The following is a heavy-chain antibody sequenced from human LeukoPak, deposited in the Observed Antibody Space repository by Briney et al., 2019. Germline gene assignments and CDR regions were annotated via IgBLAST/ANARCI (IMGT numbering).Heavy chain of an antibody. CDR1: GFTFSYYG. CDR2: ISVSGDST. D-gene: IGHD5-12*01. J-gene: IGHJ3*02. CDR3: AKISDSGYGLDAAFDI. V-gene: IGHV3-23*01. Sequence: GGSLRLSCAASGFTFSYYGMTWVRQAPGKGLEWVSVISVSGDSTYYADSVRGRFTISRDNSKNTLYLQMNSLRAEDTAVYYCAKISDSGYGLDAAFDIWGQGTMVTVSS.